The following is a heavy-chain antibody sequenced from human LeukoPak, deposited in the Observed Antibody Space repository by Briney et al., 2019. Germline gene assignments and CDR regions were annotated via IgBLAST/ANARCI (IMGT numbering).Heavy chain of an antibody. CDR2: IIPIFGTA. CDR1: GGTFSSYA. V-gene: IGHV1-69*13. J-gene: IGHJ6*02. Sequence: GASVKVSCKASGGTFSSYAISWVRQAPGQGLEWMGGIIPIFGTANYAQKFQGRVTITADESTSTAYMELRSLRSDDTAVYYCARVGSSRGDPYYYYGMDVWGQGTTVTVSS. CDR3: ARVGSSRGDPYYYYGMDV. D-gene: IGHD6-6*01.